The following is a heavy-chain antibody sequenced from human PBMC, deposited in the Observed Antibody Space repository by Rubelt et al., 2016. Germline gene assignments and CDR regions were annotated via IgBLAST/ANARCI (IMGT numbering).Heavy chain of an antibody. D-gene: IGHD1-14*01. CDR3: ARSLTRITGLYYYYGMDV. V-gene: IGHV4-39*07. CDR1: GGSISSSSYY. J-gene: IGHJ6*02. Sequence: QLQLQESGPGLVKPSETLSLTCTVSGGSISSSSYYWGWIRQPPGKGLEWIGSIYYSGSTYYNPSLKSGVTIAVDTSKNQFSLKLSSVTAADTAVYYCARSLTRITGLYYYYGMDVWGQGTTVTVSS. CDR2: IYYSGST.